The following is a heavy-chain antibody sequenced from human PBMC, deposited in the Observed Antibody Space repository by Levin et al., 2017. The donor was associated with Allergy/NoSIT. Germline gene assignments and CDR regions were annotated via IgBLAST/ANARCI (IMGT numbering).Heavy chain of an antibody. V-gene: IGHV2-70*01. D-gene: IGHD6-13*01. J-gene: IGHJ4*02. CDR2: IDWDDDK. Sequence: QTLSLTCTFSGFSLSTSGMCVSWIRQPPGKALEWLALIDWDDDKYYSTSLKTRLTISKDTSKNQVVLTMTNMDPVDTATYYCARILPSAAGPGFIAPDYDYWGQGTLVTVSS. CDR3: ARILPSAAGPGFIAPDYDY. CDR1: GFSLSTSGMC.